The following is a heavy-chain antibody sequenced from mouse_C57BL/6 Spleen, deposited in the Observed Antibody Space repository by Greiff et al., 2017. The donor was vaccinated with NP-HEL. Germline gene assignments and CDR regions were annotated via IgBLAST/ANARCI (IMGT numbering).Heavy chain of an antibody. CDR1: GYTFTDYE. CDR3: TRLGRVTRGLDY. Sequence: VKLQESGAELVRPGASVTLSCKASGYTFTDYEMHWVKQTPVHGLEWIGAIDPETGGTAYNQKFKGKAILTADKSSSTAYMELRSLTSEDSAVYYCTRLGRVTRGLDYWGQGTSVTVSS. V-gene: IGHV1-15*01. CDR2: IDPETGGT. J-gene: IGHJ4*01. D-gene: IGHD2-2*01.